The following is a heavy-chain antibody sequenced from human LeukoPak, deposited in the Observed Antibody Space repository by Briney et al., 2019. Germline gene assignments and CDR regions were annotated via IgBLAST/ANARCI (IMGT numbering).Heavy chain of an antibody. V-gene: IGHV4-4*07. CDR1: GGSISSYY. CDR2: IYTSGST. D-gene: IGHD6-13*01. CDR3: ARDSEYSSSSWAFDI. J-gene: IGHJ3*02. Sequence: SETLSLTCTVSGGSISSYYWSWIRQPAGKGLEWIGRIYTSGSTNYNPSLKSRVTMSVDTSKNQFSLKLSSVTAADTAVYYCARDSEYSSSSWAFDIWGQGTMVTVSS.